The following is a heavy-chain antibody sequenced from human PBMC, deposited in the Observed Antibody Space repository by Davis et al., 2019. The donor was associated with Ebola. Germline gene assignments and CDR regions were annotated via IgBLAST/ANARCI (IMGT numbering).Heavy chain of an antibody. Sequence: GSLRLSCTVSGGSISSSNWWSWVRQPPGKGLEWLGEIYHSGSTNYNPSLKSRVTISVDKSKNQFSLKLSSVTAADTAVYYCAGRLRSFDYWGQGTLVTVSS. CDR3: AGRLRSFDY. CDR2: IYHSGST. D-gene: IGHD3-16*01. V-gene: IGHV4-4*02. J-gene: IGHJ4*02. CDR1: GGSISSSNW.